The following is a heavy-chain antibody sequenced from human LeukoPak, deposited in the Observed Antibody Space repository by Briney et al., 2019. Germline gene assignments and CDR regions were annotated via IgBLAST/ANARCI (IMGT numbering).Heavy chain of an antibody. CDR2: ISYDGSNK. CDR1: GFTFSSYG. J-gene: IGHJ4*02. Sequence: QPGGSLRLSCAASGFTFSSYGMHWVRQAPGKGLEWVAVISYDGSNKYYADSVKGRFTISRDNSKNTLYLQMNSLRAEDTAVYYCAKPIAVAGTSLYWGQGTLVTVSS. D-gene: IGHD6-19*01. CDR3: AKPIAVAGTSLY. V-gene: IGHV3-30*18.